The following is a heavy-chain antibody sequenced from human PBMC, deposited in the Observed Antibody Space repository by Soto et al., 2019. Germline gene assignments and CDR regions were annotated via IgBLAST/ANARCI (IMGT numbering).Heavy chain of an antibody. D-gene: IGHD2-15*01. J-gene: IGHJ3*02. CDR2: IIPIFGTA. V-gene: IGHV1-69*13. Sequence: SVKVSCKASGGTFSSYAISWVRQAPGQGLEWMGGIIPIFGTANYAQKFQGRVTITADESTSTAYMELSSLRSEDTAVYYCARRVKVRVAANNDAFDIWGQGTMVTGSS. CDR1: GGTFSSYA. CDR3: ARRVKVRVAANNDAFDI.